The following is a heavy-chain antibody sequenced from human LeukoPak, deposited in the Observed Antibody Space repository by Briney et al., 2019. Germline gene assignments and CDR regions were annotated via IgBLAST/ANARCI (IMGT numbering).Heavy chain of an antibody. D-gene: IGHD1-1*01. V-gene: IGHV3-48*01. CDR3: ARDHNYAFDN. Sequence: GGSLRLSCTASGFPFIEYSMNWVRQAPGKVLEWISYIGIDSGNTKYADSVRGRFTISTDKAKNSLYLQMNSLRVEDTAVYYCARDHNYAFDNWGQGTLVSVAS. CDR2: IGIDSGNT. J-gene: IGHJ4*02. CDR1: GFPFIEYS.